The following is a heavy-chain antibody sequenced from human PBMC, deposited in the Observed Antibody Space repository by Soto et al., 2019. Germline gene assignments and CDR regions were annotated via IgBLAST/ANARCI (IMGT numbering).Heavy chain of an antibody. CDR1: GLNFSNYC. Sequence: XVSLRLSCAPPGLNFSNYCMHWVRQAPSRGLEWVAFVSYDGSHKYYADSVRGRFAISRDNSKKTLNMQLDSLRAEDTAVYYCAKDLQRGYIYTHFHYYGMDVWGLGTTVTVSS. V-gene: IGHV3-30*02. CDR3: AKDLQRGYIYTHFHYYGMDV. D-gene: IGHD3-3*02. J-gene: IGHJ6*02. CDR2: VSYDGSHK.